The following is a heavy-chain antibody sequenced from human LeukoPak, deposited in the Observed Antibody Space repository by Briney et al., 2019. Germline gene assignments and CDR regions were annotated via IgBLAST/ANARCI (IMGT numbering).Heavy chain of an antibody. D-gene: IGHD2-15*01. V-gene: IGHV4-34*01. CDR2: INHSGST. CDR3: ARGTYCSGGSCYLYGMDV. Sequence: PSETLSRTCAVYGGSFRGYYWSWIRQPPGKGLEWIGEINHSGSTNYNPSLKSRITISVDRSKNQVSLKLSSVTAADTAVYYCARGTYCSGGSCYLYGMDVWGQGTTVTVSS. J-gene: IGHJ6*02. CDR1: GGSFRGYY.